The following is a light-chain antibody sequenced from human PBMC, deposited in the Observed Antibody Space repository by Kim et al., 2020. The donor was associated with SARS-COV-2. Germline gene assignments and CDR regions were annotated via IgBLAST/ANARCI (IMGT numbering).Light chain of an antibody. Sequence: TVTILCSVSCSNTGSTYLYWYQQPPGTAPKLLIYRNKRRPSGVPDRFSGSRSGTSASLAISWLRSEDEADYYCAAWDDSLSGRVFGGGTQLTVL. J-gene: IGLJ3*02. CDR3: AAWDDSLSGRV. CDR1: CSNTGSTY. V-gene: IGLV1-47*01. CDR2: RNK.